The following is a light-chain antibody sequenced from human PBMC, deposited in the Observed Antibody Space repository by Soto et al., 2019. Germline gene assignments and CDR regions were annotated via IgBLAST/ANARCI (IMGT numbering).Light chain of an antibody. CDR3: QNYNSAPWT. CDR1: QNINGW. Sequence: IHMTQSPSSLSVSVGHRATITSRTSQNINGWLAWYQQRPGQAPKLLIFAASNLQSGVPSRFSGSGSGTYFTLTITGLQPEDVATYYCQNYNSAPWTFGQGTKVDIK. CDR2: AAS. V-gene: IGKV1-27*01. J-gene: IGKJ1*01.